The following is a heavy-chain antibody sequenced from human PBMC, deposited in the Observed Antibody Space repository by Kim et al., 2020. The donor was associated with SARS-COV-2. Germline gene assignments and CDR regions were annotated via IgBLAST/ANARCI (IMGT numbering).Heavy chain of an antibody. V-gene: IGHV3-20*01. J-gene: IGHJ6*02. Sequence: GGSLRLSCAASGFTFDDYGMSWVRQAPGKGLEWVSGINWNGGSTGYADSVKGRFTISRDNAKNSLYLQMNSLRAEDTALYHCARGLEQQLVAFPIYGMDVWGQGTTVTVSS. CDR2: INWNGGST. D-gene: IGHD6-13*01. CDR3: ARGLEQQLVAFPIYGMDV. CDR1: GFTFDDYG.